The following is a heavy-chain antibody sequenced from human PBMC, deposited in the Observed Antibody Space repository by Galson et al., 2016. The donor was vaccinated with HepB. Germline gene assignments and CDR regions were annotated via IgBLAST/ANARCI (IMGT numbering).Heavy chain of an antibody. J-gene: IGHJ4*02. CDR1: GFTFSSYS. CDR3: ATSYCSGSSYYYFDY. V-gene: IGHV3-48*02. Sequence: CAASGFTFSSYSMNWVRQAPGKGLEWVSYISSSSSTIYYADSVKGRFTISRDNAKNSLYLQMNSLRDEDTAVYYCATSYCSGSSYYYFDYWGQGTLVTVSS. D-gene: IGHD2-15*01. CDR2: ISSSSSTI.